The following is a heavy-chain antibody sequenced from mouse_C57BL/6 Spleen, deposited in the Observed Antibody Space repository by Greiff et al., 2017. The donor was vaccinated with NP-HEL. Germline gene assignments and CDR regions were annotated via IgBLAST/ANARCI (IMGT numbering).Heavy chain of an antibody. CDR3: AREDPYAMDY. V-gene: IGHV1-80*01. J-gene: IGHJ4*01. CDR1: GYAFSSYW. Sequence: QVQLKQSGAELVKPGASVKISCKASGYAFSSYWMNWVKQRPGKGLEWIGQIYPGDGDTNYNGTFKGKATLTADKSTSTAYMQLSSLTSEDSAVYFCAREDPYAMDYWGQGTSVTVSS. CDR2: IYPGDGDT.